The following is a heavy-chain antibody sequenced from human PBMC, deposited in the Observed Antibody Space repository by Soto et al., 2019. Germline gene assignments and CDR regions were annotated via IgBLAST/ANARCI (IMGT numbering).Heavy chain of an antibody. CDR3: AKVTRWGLGGGWDY. V-gene: IGHV3-23*01. J-gene: IGHJ4*02. Sequence: EVQLLESGGGLVQPGGSLRLSCAASGFTFSTYAMSWVRQAPGKGLEWISAISSGGDTTYYADSVKGRFTFSRDNSKNKVYLEMTSLKPESRAKGYVAKVTRWGLGGGWDYWGQGTLVTVSS. CDR1: GFTFSTYA. CDR2: ISSGGDTT. D-gene: IGHD2-21*01.